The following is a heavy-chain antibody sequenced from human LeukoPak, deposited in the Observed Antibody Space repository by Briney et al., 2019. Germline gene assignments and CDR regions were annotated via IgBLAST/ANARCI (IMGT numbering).Heavy chain of an antibody. J-gene: IGHJ4*02. Sequence: SGGSLRLSCAASGFTFSSYEMNWVRQAPGKGLEWVSYISSSGSTIYYADSVKGRFTISRDNAKNSLYLQVNSLRAEDTAVYYCAESRNGMVDYWGQGTLVTVSS. D-gene: IGHD4-11*01. CDR1: GFTFSSYE. V-gene: IGHV3-48*03. CDR3: AESRNGMVDY. CDR2: ISSSGSTI.